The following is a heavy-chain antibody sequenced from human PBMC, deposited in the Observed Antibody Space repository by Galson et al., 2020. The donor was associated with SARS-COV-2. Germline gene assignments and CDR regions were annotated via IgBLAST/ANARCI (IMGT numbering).Heavy chain of an antibody. CDR1: GFTFSTYG. Sequence: GGSLRLSCAASGFTFSTYGMHWVRQAPGKGLEWVAVILYDGSNEYYADSVKGRFTIYRDNSKNRLYLQMNSLRAEDTAKYYCARDPGTVLTPVSELDYWGQGTQVTVSS. CDR3: ARDPGTVLTPVSELDY. V-gene: IGHV3-33*01. J-gene: IGHJ4*02. D-gene: IGHD4-17*01. CDR2: ILYDGSNE.